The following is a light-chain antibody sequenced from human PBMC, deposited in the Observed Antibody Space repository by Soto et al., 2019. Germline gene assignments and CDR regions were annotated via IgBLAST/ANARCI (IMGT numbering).Light chain of an antibody. CDR3: QQSYSTPWT. Sequence: DIQMTQSPYSLSASVGDRVTITCRASQSISIYLNWHQQKPGKAPNLLVYAASSLQSGVPSRFSGSGSGTDFTLTISSLQPEDFATYYCQQSYSTPWTFGQGTKVEIK. CDR1: QSISIY. J-gene: IGKJ1*01. CDR2: AAS. V-gene: IGKV1-39*01.